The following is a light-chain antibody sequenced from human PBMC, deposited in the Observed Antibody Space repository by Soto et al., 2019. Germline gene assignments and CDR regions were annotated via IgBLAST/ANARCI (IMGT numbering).Light chain of an antibody. J-gene: IGKJ1*01. CDR2: KAS. CDR3: QHYNSYSEA. V-gene: IGKV1-5*03. CDR1: QTISSW. Sequence: DSHITQSPSTLSGCVGDRVTITCLASQTISSWLAWYQQKPGKAPKLLIYKASTLKSGVPSRFSGSGSRKELTLTISSLQPDDFETYSCQHYNSYSEAFGQGNKVDIK.